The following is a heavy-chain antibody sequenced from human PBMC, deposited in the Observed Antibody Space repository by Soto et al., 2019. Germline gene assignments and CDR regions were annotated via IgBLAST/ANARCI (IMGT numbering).Heavy chain of an antibody. CDR1: GGTFNTYT. D-gene: IGHD1-26*01. CDR2: IMPLYAKP. CDR3: ASLNNWSSGDGRIDV. V-gene: IGHV1-69*01. Sequence: QVQLVQSGAEVKKPGASVKVSCKASGGTFNTYTISWVRQVSGQGLEWMGGIMPLYAKPTYAQPFLGRLTIAADEHTSTFYMELSSLRSEDTALYYCASLNNWSSGDGRIDVWGRGTAVSVSS. J-gene: IGHJ6*02.